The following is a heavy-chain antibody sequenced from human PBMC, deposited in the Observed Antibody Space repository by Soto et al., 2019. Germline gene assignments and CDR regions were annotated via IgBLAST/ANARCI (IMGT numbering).Heavy chain of an antibody. CDR2: ISAPNGNR. J-gene: IGHJ4*02. CDR3: VRDPQRNDY. CDR1: GYDFSSYG. V-gene: IGHV1-18*04. Sequence: QVQLVQSGAEVKKPGASVKVSCKASGYDFSSYGISWVRQAPGQGLEWMGWISAPNGNRDYAQQFQGRATMTSDTSRTTAYMELRSLRSDDTAVYYCVRDPQRNDYWGQGTLVNVSS. D-gene: IGHD2-2*01.